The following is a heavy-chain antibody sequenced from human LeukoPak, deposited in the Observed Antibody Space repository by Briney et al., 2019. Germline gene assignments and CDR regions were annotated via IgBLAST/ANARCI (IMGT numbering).Heavy chain of an antibody. CDR1: GFTFRSY. J-gene: IGHJ4*02. Sequence: PGGSLRLSCAASGFTFRSYVNWVRQAPGKGLEWVSPISGRGDYIYYADSVKGRFTISRDNAKNSLYLQMSSLRAEDAAVYYCARVMLFGVVASDYWGQGTLVTVSS. CDR2: ISGRGDYI. CDR3: ARVMLFGVVASDY. D-gene: IGHD3-3*01. V-gene: IGHV3-21*01.